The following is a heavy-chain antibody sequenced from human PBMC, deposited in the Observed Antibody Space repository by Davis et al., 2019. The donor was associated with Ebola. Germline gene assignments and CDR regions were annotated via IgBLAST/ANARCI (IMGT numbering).Heavy chain of an antibody. CDR2: IKQDGSEK. J-gene: IGHJ4*02. CDR1: GVTFSSYW. Sequence: GGSLRLSCAASGVTFSSYWMSWVRQAPGKGLEWVANIKQDGSEKYYVNSVKGRFTISRDNAKNSLYLQMNSLRAEDTAVYYCARGRWLQVYYFDYWGQGTLVTVSS. D-gene: IGHD5-24*01. CDR3: ARGRWLQVYYFDY. V-gene: IGHV3-7*03.